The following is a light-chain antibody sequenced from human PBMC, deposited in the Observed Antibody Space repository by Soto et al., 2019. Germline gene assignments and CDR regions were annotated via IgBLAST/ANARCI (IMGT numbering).Light chain of an antibody. CDR2: KAS. J-gene: IGKJ5*01. CDR1: QTISSW. V-gene: IGKV1-5*03. Sequence: DIQMTHSPATLSGSVGARVTITCRASQTISSWLAWYQQKPGKAPKLLIYKASTLKSGVPSRLSGSGSGTDFALTISRLEPEDFVVYYCQQYGSSPMTFGQGTRLEI. CDR3: QQYGSSPMT.